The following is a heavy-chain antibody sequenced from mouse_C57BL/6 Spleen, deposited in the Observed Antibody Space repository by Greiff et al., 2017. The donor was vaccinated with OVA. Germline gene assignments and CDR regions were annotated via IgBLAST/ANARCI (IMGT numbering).Heavy chain of an antibody. V-gene: IGHV1-85*01. J-gene: IGHJ1*03. D-gene: IGHD1-1*01. CDR2: IYPRDGST. CDR1: GYTFTSYD. CDR3: ARLGGSSYGYFDV. Sequence: QVHVKQSGPELVKPGASVKLSCKASGYTFTSYDINWVKQRPGQGLEWIGWIYPRDGSTKYNEKFKGKATLTVDTSSSTAYMELHSLTSEDSAFYFCARLGGSSYGYFDVWGTGTTVTVSS.